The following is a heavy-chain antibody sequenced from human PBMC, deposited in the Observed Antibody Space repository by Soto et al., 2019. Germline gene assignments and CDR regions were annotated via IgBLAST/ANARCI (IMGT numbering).Heavy chain of an antibody. CDR3: AKREGYGPVDY. D-gene: IGHD1-1*01. CDR2: ISGSGGST. J-gene: IGHJ4*02. V-gene: IGHV3-23*01. Sequence: EVQLLESGGGLVQPGGSLTLSCAASGFTFTNYAMSWVRQAPGKGLEWISLISGSGGSTYYADSVKGRFTISRDNSKNTLHLQMNILTAEDTAVYYCAKREGYGPVDYWGQGTLVTVSS. CDR1: GFTFTNYA.